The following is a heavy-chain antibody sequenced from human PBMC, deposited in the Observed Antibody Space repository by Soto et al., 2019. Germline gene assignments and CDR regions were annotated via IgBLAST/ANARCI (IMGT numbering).Heavy chain of an antibody. CDR1: GGSISSSSYY. CDR2: IYYSGST. CDR3: ARSRRVTAIWYCQH. Sequence: QLQLQESGPGLVKPSETLSLTCTVSGGSISSSSYYWGWIRQPPGKGLEWIGSIYYSGSTYYNPAPKSRVTISVDTPKNQFARKLSSVTAADTAVYYCARSRRVTAIWYCQHWGQGTLVTVSS. D-gene: IGHD2-21*02. V-gene: IGHV4-39*01. J-gene: IGHJ1*01.